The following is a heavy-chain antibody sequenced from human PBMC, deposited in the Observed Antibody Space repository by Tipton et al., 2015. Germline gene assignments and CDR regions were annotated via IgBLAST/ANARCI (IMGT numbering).Heavy chain of an antibody. Sequence: TLSLTCAVSGGSIRTSLHYWAWIRQQPGKGLEWIGYIFVPGSTNFNPSLRSRVTISVDTSKNQFSLELMSVTAADTAVYYCARGQDETTSGEYFTHWGQGTLVTVSS. CDR2: IFVPGST. V-gene: IGHV4-61*01. CDR1: GGSIRTSLHY. CDR3: ARGQDETTSGEYFTH. D-gene: IGHD2/OR15-2a*01. J-gene: IGHJ1*01.